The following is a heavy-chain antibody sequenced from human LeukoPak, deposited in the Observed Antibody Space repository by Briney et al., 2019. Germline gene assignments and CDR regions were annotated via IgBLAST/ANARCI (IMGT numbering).Heavy chain of an antibody. Sequence: GGSLRLSCAASGFTFSSYGMHWVRQAPGKGLEGVAVISYDGSNKYYADSVKGRFTIPRDNSKNTLYLQMNSLRADDSAVYYCAKAGYVRGVILDYWGQGTLVTVSS. J-gene: IGHJ4*02. CDR3: AKAGYVRGVILDY. CDR2: ISYDGSNK. D-gene: IGHD3-10*01. V-gene: IGHV3-30*18. CDR1: GFTFSSYG.